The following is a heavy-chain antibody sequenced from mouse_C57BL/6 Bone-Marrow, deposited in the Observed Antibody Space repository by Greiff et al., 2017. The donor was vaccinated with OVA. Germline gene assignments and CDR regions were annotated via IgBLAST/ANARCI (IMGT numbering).Heavy chain of an antibody. CDR1: GYTFTSYW. CDR3: AREGGFYYHWYFDV. CDR2: IYPGSGST. D-gene: IGHD1-1*01. J-gene: IGHJ1*03. Sequence: QVQLQQPGAELVKPGASVKMSCKASGYTFTSYWITWVKQRPGQGLEWIGDIYPGSGSTNYNETFKSKATLTVDTSSSTAYMQLSSLTSEDSAVYYCAREGGFYYHWYFDVWGTGTTVTVSS. V-gene: IGHV1-55*01.